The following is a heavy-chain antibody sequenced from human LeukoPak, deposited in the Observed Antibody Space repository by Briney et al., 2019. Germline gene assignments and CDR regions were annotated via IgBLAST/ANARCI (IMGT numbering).Heavy chain of an antibody. Sequence: GASVTVSCKASGYTFTNYYMHWVRQAPGQGLEWMGIINPGGGSTSYTQMFQGRVTMTRDTSTSTVYMELSGLRSEDTAVYYCARADYSGNSDYYYYGLDVWGQGTTVTVSS. CDR3: ARADYSGNSDYYYYGLDV. V-gene: IGHV1-46*01. CDR1: GYTFTNYY. J-gene: IGHJ6*02. D-gene: IGHD4-23*01. CDR2: INPGGGST.